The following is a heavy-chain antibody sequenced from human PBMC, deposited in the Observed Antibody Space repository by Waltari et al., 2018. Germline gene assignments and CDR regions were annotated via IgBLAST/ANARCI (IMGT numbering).Heavy chain of an antibody. CDR3: GGGGLDGAAY. J-gene: IGHJ4*02. CDR2: INNEGTYT. D-gene: IGHD3-16*01. V-gene: IGHV3-74*01. CDR1: GFTFNTFW. Sequence: EVQLMESGGDLVQPGGSLRLSCVVSGFTFNTFWMNWVRQAPGKGLVWVSRINNEGTYTTYADSVKGRFTISRDNAKNTLYLQRNSLRVEDTAVYYCGGGGLDGAAYWGQGTLVNVSS.